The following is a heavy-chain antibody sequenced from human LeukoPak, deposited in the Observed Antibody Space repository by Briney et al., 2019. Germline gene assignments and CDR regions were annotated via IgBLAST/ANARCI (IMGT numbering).Heavy chain of an antibody. CDR3: ARVKGFWGYSYGIPDY. J-gene: IGHJ4*02. CDR1: GFTFSSYA. CDR2: ISYDGSNK. Sequence: GGSLRLSCAASGFTFSSYAMHWVRQAPGKGLEWVAVISYDGSNKYYADSVRGRFTISRDNSKNTLYLQMNSLRAEDTAVYYCARVKGFWGYSYGIPDYWGQGTLVTVSS. D-gene: IGHD5-18*01. V-gene: IGHV3-30*04.